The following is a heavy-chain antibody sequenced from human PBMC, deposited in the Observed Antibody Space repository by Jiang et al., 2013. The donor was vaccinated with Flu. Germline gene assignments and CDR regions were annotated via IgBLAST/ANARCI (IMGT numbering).Heavy chain of an antibody. D-gene: IGHD6-6*01. V-gene: IGHV3-21*01. CDR3: ARDLGSTSSPAWGYYYHYGMDV. CDR1: GFIFKNSR. CDR2: IKTDNSYM. Sequence: QLLESGGGLVKPGGSLRLSCAASGFIFKNSRMNWVRQAPGKGLEWVASIKTDNSYMYFADSVKGRFTISRDNARNSLYLQMNSLRAEDTAVYFCARDLGSTSSPAWGYYYHYGMDVWGQGTTVT. J-gene: IGHJ6*02.